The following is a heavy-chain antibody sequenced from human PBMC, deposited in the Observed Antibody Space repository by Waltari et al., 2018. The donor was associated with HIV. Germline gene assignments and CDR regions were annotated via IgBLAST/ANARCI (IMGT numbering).Heavy chain of an antibody. CDR3: ARRKGDYRTAFDI. Sequence: EEKLVQSGAEVKEPGESLRHSCKSLGNNFAGYWVGWVRQMPGKGLEWMGVIYPGDSDAVYSPSFQGRVIMSTDSSISTVYLQWSSLRASDTAMYYCARRKGDYRTAFDIWGQGTMVTASS. CDR2: IYPGDSDA. D-gene: IGHD4-17*01. CDR1: GNNFAGYW. V-gene: IGHV5-51*01. J-gene: IGHJ3*02.